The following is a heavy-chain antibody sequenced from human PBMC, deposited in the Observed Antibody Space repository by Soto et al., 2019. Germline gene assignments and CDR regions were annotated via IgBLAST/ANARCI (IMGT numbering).Heavy chain of an antibody. J-gene: IGHJ4*01. Sequence: PSETLSLTCTVSGGSISSYYWSWIRQPPGKGLEWIGYIYYSGSTNYNPSLKSRVTISVDTSKNQFSLKLSSVTAADTAVYYCARLRYYDFRSGYYYYFDYWGHGTLVPVSS. CDR2: IYYSGST. CDR3: ARLRYYDFRSGYYYYFDY. V-gene: IGHV4-59*01. D-gene: IGHD3-3*01. CDR1: GGSISSYY.